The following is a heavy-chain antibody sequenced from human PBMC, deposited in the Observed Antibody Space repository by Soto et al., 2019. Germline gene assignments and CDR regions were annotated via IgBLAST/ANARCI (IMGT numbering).Heavy chain of an antibody. D-gene: IGHD2-15*01. CDR1: GGSISSSSYY. Sequence: PSETLSLTCTVSGGSISSSSYYWGWIRQPPGKGLEWIGSIYYSGSTYYNPSLKSRVTISVDTSKNQFSLKLSSVTAADTAVYYCARQVCGGGSCYWFDPWGQGTLVTVSS. CDR3: ARQVCGGGSCYWFDP. J-gene: IGHJ5*02. CDR2: IYYSGST. V-gene: IGHV4-39*01.